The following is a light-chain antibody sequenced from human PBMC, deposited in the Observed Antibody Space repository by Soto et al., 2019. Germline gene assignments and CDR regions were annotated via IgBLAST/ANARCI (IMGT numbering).Light chain of an antibody. CDR2: GAS. V-gene: IGKV3-20*01. CDR3: QQYGSSLWT. CDR1: QSVTNNN. J-gene: IGKJ1*01. Sequence: EIVLTQSPGTLSLSPGERATLSCRASQSVTNNNLVWFQQKPGQAPRLLIYGASSSATCIPDRFSGSGSGTDFTLTISRVEPEDFEVYYCQQYGSSLWTFCQGTKVEIK.